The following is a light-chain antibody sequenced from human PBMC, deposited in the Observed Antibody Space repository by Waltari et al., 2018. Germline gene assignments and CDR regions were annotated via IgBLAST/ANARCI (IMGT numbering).Light chain of an antibody. J-gene: IGKJ1*01. V-gene: IGKV4-1*01. CDR2: WAS. CDR3: QQHYSTPRT. CDR1: QNILYSFNNKNY. Sequence: DIVMTQSPDSLAVSLGERATINCKSSQNILYSFNNKNYLAWYQLKPGQAPKLLFYWASTREYGVPDRFSGSGSGTEFTLTINSLQAEDVAVYYCQQHYSTPRTFGQGTKVEIK.